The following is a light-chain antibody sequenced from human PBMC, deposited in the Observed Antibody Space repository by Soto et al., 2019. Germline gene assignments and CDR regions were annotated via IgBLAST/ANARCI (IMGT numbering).Light chain of an antibody. CDR1: QYINTR. CDR3: QQRSNWPPWT. Sequence: EIVLTQSPATLSSFPGDRVTLSCRASQYINTRLAWYKHRPGQSPRLLIYQTSLRAAGIPARFSGSGSGTDFTLTISSLEPEDFAVYYCQQRSNWPPWTFGQGTKVDIK. V-gene: IGKV3-11*01. J-gene: IGKJ1*01. CDR2: QTS.